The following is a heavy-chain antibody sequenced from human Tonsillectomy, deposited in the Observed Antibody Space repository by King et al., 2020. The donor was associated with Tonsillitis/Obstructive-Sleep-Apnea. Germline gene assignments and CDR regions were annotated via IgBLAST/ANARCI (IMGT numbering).Heavy chain of an antibody. V-gene: IGHV3-21*01. CDR1: GFTFSSYS. J-gene: IGHJ4*02. Sequence: VQLVQSGGGLVKPGGSLRLSCAASGFTFSSYSMNWVRQAPGKGLEWVSSISSNGNYIYYADSVKGRFTISRDNAKHSLYLQMNSLRAEDTAVYYCARTLQGGSSSLNYWGQRTLVTVSS. D-gene: IGHD6-6*01. CDR2: ISSNGNYI. CDR3: ARTLQGGSSSLNY.